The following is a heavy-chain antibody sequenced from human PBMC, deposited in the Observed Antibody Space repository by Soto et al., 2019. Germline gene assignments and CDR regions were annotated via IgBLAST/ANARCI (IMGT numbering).Heavy chain of an antibody. CDR1: GFTFSSYA. J-gene: IGHJ5*02. Sequence: GESLKISCAASGFTFSSYAMSWVRQAPGKGLEWVSAISGSGGSTYYADSVKGRFTISRDNSKNTLYLQMNSLRAEDTAVYYCAKDKTGSGSYYDNWFDPWGQGTLVTVSS. CDR3: AKDKTGSGSYYDNWFDP. CDR2: ISGSGGST. D-gene: IGHD3-10*01. V-gene: IGHV3-23*01.